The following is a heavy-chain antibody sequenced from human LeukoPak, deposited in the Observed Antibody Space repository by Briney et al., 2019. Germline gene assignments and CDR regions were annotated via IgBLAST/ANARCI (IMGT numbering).Heavy chain of an antibody. CDR2: INPSGGST. Sequence: GASVKVSCKASGYTFTSYYMHWVRQAPGQGLEWMGIINPSGGSTSYAQKFQGRVTMTEDTSTDTAYMELSSLRSEDTAVYYCATGPGRHFDYWGQGTLVTVSS. CDR3: ATGPGRHFDY. J-gene: IGHJ4*02. V-gene: IGHV1-46*01. CDR1: GYTFTSYY.